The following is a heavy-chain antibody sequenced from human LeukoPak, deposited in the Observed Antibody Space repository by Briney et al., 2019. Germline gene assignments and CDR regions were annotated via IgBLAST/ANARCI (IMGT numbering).Heavy chain of an antibody. D-gene: IGHD5-18*01. CDR2: ISAYNGNT. Sequence: ASVKVSCKASGYTFTSYGISWVRQAPGHGLEWMGWISAYNGNTHYAQKLQGRVTMTTDTSTSTAYMELRSPRSDDTAMYYCARDDPDTAMVNWGQGTLVTVSS. CDR3: ARDDPDTAMVN. V-gene: IGHV1-18*04. J-gene: IGHJ4*02. CDR1: GYTFTSYG.